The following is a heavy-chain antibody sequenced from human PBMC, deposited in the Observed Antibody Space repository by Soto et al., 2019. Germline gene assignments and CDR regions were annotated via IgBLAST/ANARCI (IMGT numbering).Heavy chain of an antibody. CDR1: GFTFSSYD. J-gene: IGHJ3*02. D-gene: IGHD3-16*02. V-gene: IGHV3-13*01. CDR2: IGTAGDT. Sequence: EVQLVESGGGLVQPGGSLRLSCAASGFTFSSYDMHWVRQAPGKGLEWVSAIGTAGDTYYPGSVKGRFTISRENAKNSLYLQMNSLRAGDTAVYYCARNYDYIRGSYRYSTQAFDIWGQGTMVTVSS. CDR3: ARNYDYIRGSYRYSTQAFDI.